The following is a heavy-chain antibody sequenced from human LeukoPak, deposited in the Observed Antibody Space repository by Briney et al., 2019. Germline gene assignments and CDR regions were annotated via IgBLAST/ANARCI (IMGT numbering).Heavy chain of an antibody. J-gene: IGHJ2*01. CDR1: GGSISSYY. Sequence: SETLSLTCTVSGGSISSYYWSWIRQPPGKGLEWIGYIYYSGSTNYNPSLKSRVTISVDTSKNQFSLKLSSVTAADTAVYYCARDPRTGSSGYYPYWYFDLWGRGTLVTVSS. D-gene: IGHD3-22*01. CDR2: IYYSGST. CDR3: ARDPRTGSSGYYPYWYFDL. V-gene: IGHV4-59*01.